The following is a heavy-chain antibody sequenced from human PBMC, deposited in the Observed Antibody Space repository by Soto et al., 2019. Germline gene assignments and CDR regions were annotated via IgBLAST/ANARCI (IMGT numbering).Heavy chain of an antibody. CDR2: IYYRGST. V-gene: IGHV4-31*11. J-gene: IGHJ3*02. Sequence: QVQLQESGPGLVRPSQTLSLTCDVSGGSLSSGGYYWNWIRQHPGKGLEWIGYIYYRGSTHYNPSLKSRVTISVDTSKTQFSLKLSSVTAADTAVYYCARERRGGTYYYLSGSRRDAFDIWGQGTMVTVSS. CDR1: GGSLSSGGYY. D-gene: IGHD3-10*01. CDR3: ARERRGGTYYYLSGSRRDAFDI.